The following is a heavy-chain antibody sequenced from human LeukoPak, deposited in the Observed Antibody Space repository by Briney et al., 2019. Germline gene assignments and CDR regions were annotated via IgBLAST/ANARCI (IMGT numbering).Heavy chain of an antibody. CDR1: GGSISSRSHY. D-gene: IGHD2-15*01. CDR3: ARRGTYCSGGTCDLDY. Sequence: SETLSLTCTVSGGSISSRSHYWSWIRQPAGKGLEWIGRIDSSGSTNYNPSLKSRVTISVDTSKNQFSLKLSSVTAADTAVYYCARRGTYCSGGTCDLDYWGQGTLVTVSS. CDR2: IDSSGST. V-gene: IGHV4-61*02. J-gene: IGHJ4*02.